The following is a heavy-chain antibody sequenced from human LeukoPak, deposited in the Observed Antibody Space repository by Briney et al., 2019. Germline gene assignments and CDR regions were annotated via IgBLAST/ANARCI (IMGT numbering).Heavy chain of an antibody. Sequence: PSETLSLTCTASGYSISSGYDWGWIRQPPGKGLEWIGSMYHSGSTNYNPSLKSRVTISVDTSKNQFFLKLSSVTAADTAVYYCARSGYYDSSGYFDYWGQGTLVTVSS. J-gene: IGHJ4*02. V-gene: IGHV4-38-2*02. CDR1: GYSISSGYD. CDR2: MYHSGST. D-gene: IGHD3-22*01. CDR3: ARSGYYDSSGYFDY.